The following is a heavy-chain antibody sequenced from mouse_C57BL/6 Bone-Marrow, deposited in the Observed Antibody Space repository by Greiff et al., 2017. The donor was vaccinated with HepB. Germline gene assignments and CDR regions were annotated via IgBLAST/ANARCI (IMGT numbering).Heavy chain of an antibody. Sequence: VQLKESGPELVKPGASVKIPCKASGYTFTDYNMDWVKQSHGKSLEWIGDINPNNGGTIYNQKFKGKATLTVDKSSSTAYMELRSLTSEDTAVYYCARYYGSSPFAYWGQGTLVTVSA. D-gene: IGHD1-1*01. J-gene: IGHJ3*01. CDR2: INPNNGGT. V-gene: IGHV1-18*01. CDR3: ARYYGSSPFAY. CDR1: GYTFTDYN.